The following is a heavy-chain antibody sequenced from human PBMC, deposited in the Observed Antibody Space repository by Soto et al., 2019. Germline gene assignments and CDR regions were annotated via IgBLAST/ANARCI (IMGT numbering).Heavy chain of an antibody. V-gene: IGHV3-30*18. CDR1: GFTFSSYG. Sequence: GGSLRLSCAASGFTFSSYGMHWVRQAPGKGLEWVAVISYDGSNKYYADSVKGRFTISRDNSKNTLYLQMNSLRAEDTAVYYCAKDVVVGATTGLGDDYSYYGM. CDR3: AKDVVVGATTGLGDDYSYYGM. J-gene: IGHJ6*01. CDR2: ISYDGSNK. D-gene: IGHD1-26*01.